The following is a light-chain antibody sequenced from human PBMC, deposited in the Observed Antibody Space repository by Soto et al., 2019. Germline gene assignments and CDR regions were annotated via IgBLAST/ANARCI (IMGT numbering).Light chain of an antibody. CDR3: QQSYSTPYT. CDR1: QTISSN. V-gene: IGKV1-39*01. J-gene: IGKJ2*01. CDR2: AAS. Sequence: DIQMTQSPSSLSASVGDRVTITCRASQTISSNLNWYQQKPGKAPKLLIYAASSLQSGVPSRFSGSGSGTGFTLTISSLQPDDFATYYCQQSYSTPYTFGQGTNLEIK.